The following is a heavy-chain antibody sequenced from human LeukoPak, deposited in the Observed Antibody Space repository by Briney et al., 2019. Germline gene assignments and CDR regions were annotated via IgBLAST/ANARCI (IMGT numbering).Heavy chain of an antibody. Sequence: GGSLRLSCAASGFTFSSYAMHWVRQAPVKGLEWVAVISYDGNNKYYADSVKGRFTISRDSSKNTLYLQMNSLRAEDTAVYYCAKLGRNYFDYWGQGTLVTVSS. CDR2: ISYDGNNK. J-gene: IGHJ4*02. CDR1: GFTFSSYA. V-gene: IGHV3-30-3*02. D-gene: IGHD3-10*01. CDR3: AKLGRNYFDY.